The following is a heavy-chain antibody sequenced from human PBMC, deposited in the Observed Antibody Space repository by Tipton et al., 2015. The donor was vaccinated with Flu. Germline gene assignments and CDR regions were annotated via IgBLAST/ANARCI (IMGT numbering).Heavy chain of an antibody. V-gene: IGHV3-69-1*01. CDR1: GFTFSNAW. Sequence: SLRLSCAASGFTFSNAWMSWVRQAPGKGLEWVSSISSSSYIYYADSVKGRFTISRDNAKNSLYLQMNSLRAEGTAVYYCARLPWGMATIWGGAFDIWGQGTMVTVSS. CDR2: ISSSSYI. J-gene: IGHJ3*02. CDR3: ARLPWGMATIWGGAFDI. D-gene: IGHD5-24*01.